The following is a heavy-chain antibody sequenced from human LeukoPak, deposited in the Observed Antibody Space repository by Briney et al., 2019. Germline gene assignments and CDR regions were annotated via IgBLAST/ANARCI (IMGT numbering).Heavy chain of an antibody. Sequence: GGSLRLSCAASGFTFSSYAMSWVRQAPGKGLEWVSAISGSGGSTYYADSVKGRFTISRDNSKNTLYLQMNSLRAEDTAVYYCAKEPTGYSSSGGNWFDPGAREPWSPSPQ. CDR2: ISGSGGST. CDR3: AKEPTGYSSSGGNWFDP. CDR1: GFTFSSYA. J-gene: IGHJ5*02. D-gene: IGHD6-13*01. V-gene: IGHV3-23*01.